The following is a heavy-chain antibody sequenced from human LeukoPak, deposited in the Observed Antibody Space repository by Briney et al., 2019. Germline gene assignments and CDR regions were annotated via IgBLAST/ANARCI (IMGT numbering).Heavy chain of an antibody. D-gene: IGHD3-22*01. J-gene: IGHJ4*02. CDR1: GFTFSSYA. CDR2: ISYDGSNK. CDR3: ASTYYYDSSGSSTGY. V-gene: IGHV3-30-3*01. Sequence: GGSLRLSCAASGFTFSSYAMHWVRQAPGKGLEWVAVISYDGSNKYYADSVKGRFTISRDNSKNTLYLQMNSLRAEDTAVYYCASTYYYDSSGSSTGYWGQGTLVTVSS.